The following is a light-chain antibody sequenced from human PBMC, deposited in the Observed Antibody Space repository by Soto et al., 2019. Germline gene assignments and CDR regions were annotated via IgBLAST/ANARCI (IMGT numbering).Light chain of an antibody. CDR2: DVS. CDR3: TSYTSSSTLV. CDR1: SSDVGGYNY. Sequence: QSALTQPASVSGSPGQSITISCTGTSSDVGGYNYVSWYQQHPGKAPELMIYDVSNRPSGVSNRFSGSKSGNTASLTISGLHAEDEADYYCTSYTSSSTLVFGGGTKLTVL. V-gene: IGLV2-14*01. J-gene: IGLJ2*01.